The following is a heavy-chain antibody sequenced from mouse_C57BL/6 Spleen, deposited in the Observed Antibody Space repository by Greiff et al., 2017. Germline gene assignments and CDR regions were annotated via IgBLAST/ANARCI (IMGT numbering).Heavy chain of an antibody. V-gene: IGHV5-17*01. J-gene: IGHJ1*03. Sequence: EVTPQASGGCLVKPGGFLKPFRAAFGLTFSDHGMHRVRPAPETGLEWVAYISCGSWSIYYADTVQGRFTMSKDNAKNTLFLQMSSLRSEDTAMYYCANIYYDYGWYFDVWGTGTTVTVSS. D-gene: IGHD2-4*01. CDR1: GLTFSDHG. CDR2: ISCGSWSI. CDR3: ANIYYDYGWYFDV.